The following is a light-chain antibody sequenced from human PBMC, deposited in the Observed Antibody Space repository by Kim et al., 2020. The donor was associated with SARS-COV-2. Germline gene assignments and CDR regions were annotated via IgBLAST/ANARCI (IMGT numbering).Light chain of an antibody. Sequence: SPGERATLSCRASQNVRSGYLSWYQQKPGQAPRLLIYDASSRATGIPDRFSGSGSGTDFTLTISRLEPEDFAVYYCQQYTGSPITFGQGTRLETK. CDR2: DAS. J-gene: IGKJ5*01. CDR1: QNVRSGY. CDR3: QQYTGSPIT. V-gene: IGKV3-20*01.